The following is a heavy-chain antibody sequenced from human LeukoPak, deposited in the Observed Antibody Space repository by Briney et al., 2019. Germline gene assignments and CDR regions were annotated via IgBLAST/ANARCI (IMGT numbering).Heavy chain of an antibody. J-gene: IGHJ4*02. Sequence: PGRSPRLSCAASGFTFSSYGMHWVRQAPGKGLEWVAVISYDGSNKYYADSVKGRFTISRDNSKNTLYLQMNSLRAEDTAVYYCAKDATTVTTLVLYYWGQGTLVTVSS. CDR2: ISYDGSNK. V-gene: IGHV3-30*18. CDR3: AKDATTVTTLVLYY. D-gene: IGHD4-17*01. CDR1: GFTFSSYG.